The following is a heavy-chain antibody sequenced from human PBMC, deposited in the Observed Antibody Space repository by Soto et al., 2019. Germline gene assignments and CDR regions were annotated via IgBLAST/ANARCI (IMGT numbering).Heavy chain of an antibody. J-gene: IGHJ4*02. V-gene: IGHV3-30*18. CDR1: GFTFSSYG. D-gene: IGHD2-15*01. Sequence: GGSLRLSCAASGFTFSSYGMHWVRQAPGKGLEWVAVISYDGSNKYYADSVKGRFTISRDNSKNTLYLQMNSLRAEDTAVYYCAKDGGGPTCYWGQGTLVTVSS. CDR3: AKDGGGPTCY. CDR2: ISYDGSNK.